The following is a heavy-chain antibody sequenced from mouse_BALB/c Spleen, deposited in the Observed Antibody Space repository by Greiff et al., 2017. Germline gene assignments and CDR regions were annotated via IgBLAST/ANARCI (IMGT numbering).Heavy chain of an antibody. D-gene: IGHD1-2*01. J-gene: IGHJ3*01. V-gene: IGHV5-4*02. Sequence: EVQRVESGGGLVKPGGSLKLSCAASGFTFSDYYMYWVRQTPEKRLEWVATISDGGSYTYYPDSVKGRFTISRDNAKNNLYLQMSSLKSEDTAMYYCARGITTATWFAYWGQGTLVTVSA. CDR1: GFTFSDYY. CDR3: ARGITTATWFAY. CDR2: ISDGGSYT.